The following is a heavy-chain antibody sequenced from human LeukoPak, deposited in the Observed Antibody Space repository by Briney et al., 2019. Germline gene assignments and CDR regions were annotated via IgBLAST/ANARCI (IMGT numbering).Heavy chain of an antibody. Sequence: PGGSLRLSCAASGFTFDDYAMHWVRQAPGQGLEWVSGISWNSGSIGYADSVKGRFTISRDNAKNSLYLQMNSLRAEDTALYYCAKDSGYSGYDPLFDYWGQGTLVTVSS. CDR1: GFTFDDYA. CDR2: ISWNSGSI. D-gene: IGHD5-12*01. CDR3: AKDSGYSGYDPLFDY. V-gene: IGHV3-9*01. J-gene: IGHJ4*02.